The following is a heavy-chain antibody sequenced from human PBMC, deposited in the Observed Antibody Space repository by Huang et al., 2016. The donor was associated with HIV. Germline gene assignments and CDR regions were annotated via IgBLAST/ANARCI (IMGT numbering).Heavy chain of an antibody. J-gene: IGHJ4*02. V-gene: IGHV4-59*11. D-gene: IGHD3-3*01. CDR1: GGSISTHD. CDR3: ARDHHDFWRGYRRMYFFDH. Sequence: QVQLQESGPGLVKPSETLSLTCTVSGGSISTHDWSGIRQPPGNGLEWIGRIDYSGSTNYSPSLKSRVTIVLDTSKNQFSLRVNAVTAADTAMYYCARDHHDFWRGYRRMYFFDHWGQGTLVTVSS. CDR2: IDYSGST.